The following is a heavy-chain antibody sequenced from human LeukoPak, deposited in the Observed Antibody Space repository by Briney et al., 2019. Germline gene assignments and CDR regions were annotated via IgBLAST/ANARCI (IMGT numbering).Heavy chain of an antibody. CDR2: IYASGST. CDR3: ARDGYSSGLGWFDP. V-gene: IGHV4-61*02. CDR1: GGSISTASYF. D-gene: IGHD6-19*01. Sequence: SETLSLTCTVPGGSISTASYFWSSIRQPAGRGLEWIGRIYASGSTNYNPSLKSRVTISVDTSKNQFSLNLSSVTAEDTAVYYCARDGYSSGLGWFDPWGQGTLVTVSS. J-gene: IGHJ5*02.